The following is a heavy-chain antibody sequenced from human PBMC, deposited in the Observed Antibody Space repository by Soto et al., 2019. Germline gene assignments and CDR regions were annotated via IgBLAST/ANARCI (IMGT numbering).Heavy chain of an antibody. V-gene: IGHV4-31*03. CDR2: IHHSGST. CDR3: AKSRSNPIPPFGVVVQPAGDFDY. Sequence: QVQLQESGPGLVKPSQTLSLTCTVSGGSISSAGLFWSWIRQHPGKGLEWIVYIHHSGSTYYNPSLKSRVTMSVDTSENQYSPKLSSVTDADTAVYYCAKSRSNPIPPFGVVVQPAGDFDYWGQGTRVTVSS. CDR1: GGSISSAGLF. D-gene: IGHD3-3*01. J-gene: IGHJ4*02.